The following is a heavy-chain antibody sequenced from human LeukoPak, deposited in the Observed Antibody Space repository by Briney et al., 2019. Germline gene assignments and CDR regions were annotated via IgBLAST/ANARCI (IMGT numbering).Heavy chain of an antibody. V-gene: IGHV1-18*01. CDR2: ISTHNGYT. J-gene: IGHJ5*02. D-gene: IGHD2-2*01. CDR1: GYSFISYG. Sequence: SVNVSCKASGYSFISYGIRELRQAPGQGLEWMGWISTHNGYTKYAQKSQGRVTITTDTSTSTAYMELRSLRSDDTAVYYFSSTFFGPDATYNWFDPWGQGTLVTVSS. CDR3: SSTFFGPDATYNWFDP.